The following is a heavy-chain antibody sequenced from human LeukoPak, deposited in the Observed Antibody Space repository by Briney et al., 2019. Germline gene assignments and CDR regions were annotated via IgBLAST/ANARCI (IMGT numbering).Heavy chain of an antibody. V-gene: IGHV3-30*18. CDR2: ISYDGSNK. CDR1: GFTFRSYA. CDR3: AKAVTSDYHSLYYNYCMDV. D-gene: IGHD3-10*01. J-gene: IGHJ6*03. Sequence: GGSLRLSCAASGFTFRSYAMHWVRQAPGKGLEWVAVISYDGSNKYFGDSVKGRFTISRDNSKSTLYLQMDSLRAEDTAIYYCAKAVTSDYHSLYYNYCMDVWGKGTTVTVSS.